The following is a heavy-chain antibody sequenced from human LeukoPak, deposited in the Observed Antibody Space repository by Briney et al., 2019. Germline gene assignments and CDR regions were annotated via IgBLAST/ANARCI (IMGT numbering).Heavy chain of an antibody. Sequence: SETLSLTCTVSSGSISSTSYYWGWIRQPPGMGLEWIGSMYCSGSTYYNPSLKSRVTISVDTSKNQFSLKLSSVTAADTAVYYCARMGEDIVLMVYAIRYFDLWGRGTLVTVSS. V-gene: IGHV4-39*01. J-gene: IGHJ2*01. CDR2: MYCSGST. CDR1: SGSISSTSYY. CDR3: ARMGEDIVLMVYAIRYFDL. D-gene: IGHD2-8*01.